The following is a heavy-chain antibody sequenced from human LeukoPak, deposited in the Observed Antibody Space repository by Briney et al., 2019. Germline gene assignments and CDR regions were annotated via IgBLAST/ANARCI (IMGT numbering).Heavy chain of an antibody. J-gene: IGHJ4*02. Sequence: ASVKVSCKASGYTFTNYYMHWVRQAPGQGPEWMGRIDLGGGSTDYAQKLQGRVTMIRDTSTSTVYMELNGLRSEDTAVYYCARDLDYWGQGTLVTVSS. CDR2: IDLGGGST. CDR1: GYTFTNYY. V-gene: IGHV1-46*04. CDR3: ARDLDY.